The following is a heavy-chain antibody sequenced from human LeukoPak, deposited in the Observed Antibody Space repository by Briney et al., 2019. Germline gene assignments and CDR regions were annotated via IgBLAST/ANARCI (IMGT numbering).Heavy chain of an antibody. Sequence: GASVKVSCKGSNYTFTSYPINWVRQAPGQGLEWMGWISAYNGNTNYAQKLQGRVTMTTDTSTSTAYMELRSLRSDDTAVYYCARDSPLGSHEGFDYWGQGTLVTVSS. CDR3: ARDSPLGSHEGFDY. CDR1: NYTFTSYP. J-gene: IGHJ4*02. V-gene: IGHV1-18*04. CDR2: ISAYNGNT. D-gene: IGHD1-26*01.